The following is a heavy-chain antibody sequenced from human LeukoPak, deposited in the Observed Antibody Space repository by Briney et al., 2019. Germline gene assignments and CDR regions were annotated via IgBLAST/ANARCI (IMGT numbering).Heavy chain of an antibody. Sequence: PGGSLRLSCAASGFTFSSYAMSWVRQAPGKGLEWVSAISGSGGSTYYADSVKGRFTISRDNSKNTLYLQMNSLRAEDTAVYYCAKETVERGYSYGFYYYYGMDVWGQGTTVTVSS. D-gene: IGHD5-18*01. J-gene: IGHJ6*02. CDR3: AKETVERGYSYGFYYYYGMDV. CDR2: ISGSGGST. V-gene: IGHV3-23*01. CDR1: GFTFSSYA.